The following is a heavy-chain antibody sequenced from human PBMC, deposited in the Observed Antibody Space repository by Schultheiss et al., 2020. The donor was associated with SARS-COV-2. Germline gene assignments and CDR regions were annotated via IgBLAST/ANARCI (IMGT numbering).Heavy chain of an antibody. CDR1: GFTFSTQS. J-gene: IGHJ3*02. CDR2: IKQDGSEE. Sequence: GGSLRLSCVASGFTFSTQSMSWVRQAPGKGLEWVTNIKQDGSEEDYVESVKGRFTISRDNAKNSLYLQMNRLRAEDTAVYYCARCRCSSTSCPFHDAFDIWGQGTMVTVAS. V-gene: IGHV3-7*03. D-gene: IGHD2-2*01. CDR3: ARCRCSSTSCPFHDAFDI.